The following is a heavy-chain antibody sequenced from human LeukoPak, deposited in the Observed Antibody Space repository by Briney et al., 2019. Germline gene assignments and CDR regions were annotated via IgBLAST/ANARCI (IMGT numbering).Heavy chain of an antibody. CDR1: GGSFSGYY. CDR2: INHSGST. V-gene: IGHV4-34*01. J-gene: IGHJ6*03. Sequence: PSETLSLTCAVYGGSFSGYYWNWIRQPPGKGLEWIGEINHSGSTNYNPSLKSRVTISVDTSKNQFSLKLSSVTAADTAVYYCARGPSYYDFWSGYPFMDVRGKGTTVTVSS. D-gene: IGHD3-3*01. CDR3: ARGPSYYDFWSGYPFMDV.